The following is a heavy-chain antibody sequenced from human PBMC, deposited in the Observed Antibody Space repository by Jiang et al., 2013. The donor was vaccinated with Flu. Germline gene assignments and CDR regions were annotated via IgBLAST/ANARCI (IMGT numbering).Heavy chain of an antibody. CDR3: ARGDDSSDEDVFDV. D-gene: IGHD3-22*01. Sequence: GSGLVKPSETLSLTCTVSGASISTYYWAWIRQSAGKGLEWIGRFYSSGSSRYNPSLESRVTMSIDTSKSQFSLKLSSVTAADTAVYYCARGDDSSDEDVFDVWGQGTMVTISS. CDR1: GASISTYY. CDR2: FYSSGSS. V-gene: IGHV4-4*07. J-gene: IGHJ3*01.